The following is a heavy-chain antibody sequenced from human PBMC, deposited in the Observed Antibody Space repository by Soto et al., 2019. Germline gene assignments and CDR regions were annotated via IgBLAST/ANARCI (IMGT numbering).Heavy chain of an antibody. CDR2: IKSKTDGGTT. CDR3: NTDREARKIYAYYWGAKGSGCYYYGLDV. Sequence: GGSLRLSCAASGFTFSNAWMSWVRQAPGKGLEWDGRIKSKTDGGTTDYAAPVKGRFTISRDDSKNTLYLQMNSLTTEDTAVYYWNTDREARKIYAYYWGAKGSGCYYYGLDVWGQGTTVTVSS. D-gene: IGHD3-16*01. J-gene: IGHJ6*02. CDR1: GFTFSNAW. V-gene: IGHV3-15*01.